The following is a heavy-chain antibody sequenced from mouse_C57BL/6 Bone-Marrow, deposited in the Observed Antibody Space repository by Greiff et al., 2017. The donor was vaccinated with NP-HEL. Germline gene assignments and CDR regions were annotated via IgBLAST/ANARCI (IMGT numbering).Heavy chain of an antibody. CDR1: GFTFSNYW. D-gene: IGHD1-1*01. CDR2: IRLKSDNYAT. V-gene: IGHV6-3*01. J-gene: IGHJ4*01. Sequence: EVQLQESGGGLVQPGGSMKLSCVASGFTFSNYWMNWVRQSPEKGLEWVAQIRLKSDNYATHYAESVKGRFTISRDDSKSRVYLQLNNLRAEDTGIYYCTAPITTVVEDYAMDYWGQGTSVTVSS. CDR3: TAPITTVVEDYAMDY.